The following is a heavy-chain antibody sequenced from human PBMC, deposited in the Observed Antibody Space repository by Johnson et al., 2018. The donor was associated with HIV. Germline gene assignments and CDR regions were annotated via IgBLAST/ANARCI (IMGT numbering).Heavy chain of an antibody. CDR2: IYSGGST. J-gene: IGHJ3*02. D-gene: IGHD2-15*01. CDR3: VKAGQMVAATSAFDI. V-gene: IGHV3-66*01. Sequence: WVSVIYSGGSTYYADSVKGRFTISRDNSKNTLYLQMNSLRAEDTAVYYCVKAGQMVAATSAFDIWGQGTMVTVSS.